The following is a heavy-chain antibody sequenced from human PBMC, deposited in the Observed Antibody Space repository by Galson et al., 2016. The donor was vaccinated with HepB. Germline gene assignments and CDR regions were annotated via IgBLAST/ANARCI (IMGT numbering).Heavy chain of an antibody. CDR1: GFTFSSYN. CDR3: ARDSTWNIVATVLFDP. CDR2: ISWTSSTT. Sequence: LRLSCAASGFTFSSYNMNWIRQAPGRGLEWLSYISWTSSTTYYADSVKGRFTISRDNAKNSLYLHMSSLRAEDTAVYYCARDSTWNIVATVLFDPWGQGTLVTVSS. V-gene: IGHV3-48*01. D-gene: IGHD5-12*01. J-gene: IGHJ5*02.